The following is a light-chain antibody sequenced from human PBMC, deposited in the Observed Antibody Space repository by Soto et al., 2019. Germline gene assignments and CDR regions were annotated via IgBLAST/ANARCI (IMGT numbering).Light chain of an antibody. CDR3: MQALQNPT. CDR1: QSLLHSNGYNY. Sequence: DIVMTQSPLSLPVTPGEPASISCRSSQSLLHSNGYNYLDWYLQKPGQSPQLLIYLGSNRASGVPDRFSGSGSGTDFTLKISRVAAEDVGVYYCMQALQNPTLGGGTKVDIK. V-gene: IGKV2-28*01. J-gene: IGKJ4*01. CDR2: LGS.